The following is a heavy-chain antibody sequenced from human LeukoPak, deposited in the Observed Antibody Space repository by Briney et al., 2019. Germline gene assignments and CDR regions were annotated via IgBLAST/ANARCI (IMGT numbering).Heavy chain of an antibody. CDR2: ISGSGGST. V-gene: IGHV3-23*01. CDR1: GFTFSSYA. J-gene: IGHJ4*02. Sequence: GGSLRLSCAASGFTFSSYAMSWVRQAPGKGLEWVSAISGSGGSTYYADSVKGRFTISRDNSKNTLYLQMNSLRAEDTAVYYCAKPAKYGGYVPYYFDYWGQGTLVTVSS. D-gene: IGHD5-12*01. CDR3: AKPAKYGGYVPYYFDY.